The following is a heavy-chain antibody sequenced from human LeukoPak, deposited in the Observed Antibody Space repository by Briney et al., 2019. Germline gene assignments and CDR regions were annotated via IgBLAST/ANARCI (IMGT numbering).Heavy chain of an antibody. J-gene: IGHJ4*02. CDR2: INAGNGNT. V-gene: IGHV1-3*01. CDR1: GYTYTNYA. CDR3: ARGGYSGSFPSAH. Sequence: ASVKVSCKASGYTYTNYAIHWVRQAPGQRLEWMGWINAGNGNTEYSQNFQGRVTTTRDTSASAVYLELSSLRSEDTAVYYCARGGYSGSFPSAHWGQGTLVTVSS. D-gene: IGHD1-26*01.